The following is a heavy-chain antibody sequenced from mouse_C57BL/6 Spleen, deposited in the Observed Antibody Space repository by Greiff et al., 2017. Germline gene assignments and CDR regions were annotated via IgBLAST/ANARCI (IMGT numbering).Heavy chain of an antibody. CDR2: IDPSDSET. Sequence: QVQLQQPGAELVRPGSSVKLSCKASGYTFTSYWMHWVKQRPIQGLEWIGNIDPSDSETHYNQKFKDKATLTVDKSSSTAYMQLSSLTSEDSAVYYCAREGFYAMDDWGQGTSVTVSS. CDR1: GYTFTSYW. V-gene: IGHV1-52*01. CDR3: AREGFYAMDD. J-gene: IGHJ4*01.